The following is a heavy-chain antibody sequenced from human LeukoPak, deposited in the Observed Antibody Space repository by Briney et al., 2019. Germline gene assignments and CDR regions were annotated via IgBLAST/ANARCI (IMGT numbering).Heavy chain of an antibody. Sequence: GRSLRLSCAASGFSFEDYAMHWVRQAPGRGLEWVSGISWNSGNIDYADSVKGRFTISRDNAKNSLYLQMNSLRAEDMALYYCARDRFSTYYYDSSGLVHENWGQGTLVTVSS. D-gene: IGHD3-22*01. J-gene: IGHJ4*02. CDR1: GFSFEDYA. V-gene: IGHV3-9*03. CDR3: ARDRFSTYYYDSSGLVHEN. CDR2: ISWNSGNI.